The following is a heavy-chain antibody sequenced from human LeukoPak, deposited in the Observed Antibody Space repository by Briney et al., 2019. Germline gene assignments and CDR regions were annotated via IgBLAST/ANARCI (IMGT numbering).Heavy chain of an antibody. CDR3: ARDGPHIEVGAPDY. CDR2: ISAYNGNT. Sequence: GASVNVSCKASGYTFTSYGISWVRQAPGQGLEWMGWISAYNGNTNYAQKLQGRVTMTTDTSTSTAYMELRSLRSDDTAVYYCARDGPHIEVGAPDYWGQGTLVTVSS. J-gene: IGHJ4*02. CDR1: GYTFTSYG. D-gene: IGHD1-26*01. V-gene: IGHV1-18*01.